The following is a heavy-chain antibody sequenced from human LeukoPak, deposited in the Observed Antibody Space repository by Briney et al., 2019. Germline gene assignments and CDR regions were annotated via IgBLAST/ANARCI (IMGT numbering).Heavy chain of an antibody. CDR3: ARGGQTYYDSSGYYPYYYYMDV. J-gene: IGHJ6*03. V-gene: IGHV1-46*01. D-gene: IGHD3-22*01. CDR1: GYTFTSYY. CDR2: INPSGGST. Sequence: ASVKVSCKASGYTFTSYYMHWVRQAPGQGLEWMGIINPSGGSTSYAQKFQGRVTMTRDMSTSTVYMELSSLRSEDTAVYYCARGGQTYYDSSGYYPYYYYMDVRGKGTTVTVSS.